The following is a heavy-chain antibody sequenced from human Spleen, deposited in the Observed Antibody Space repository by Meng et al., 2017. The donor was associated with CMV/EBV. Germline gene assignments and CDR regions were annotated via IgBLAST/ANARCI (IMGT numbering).Heavy chain of an antibody. V-gene: IGHV3-30*04. CDR2: ISNDGSNK. D-gene: IGHD6-13*01. CDR1: GFAFSSYA. CDR3: ARDWIAATGWGYYFDH. Sequence: GESLKISCAASGFAFSSYAMHWVRQAPGKGLEWVAVISNDGSNKYYADSVKGRFTISRDNSKNTLYLQMNSLRDEDTAVYYCARDWIAATGWGYYFDHWGQGTLVIVSS. J-gene: IGHJ4*02.